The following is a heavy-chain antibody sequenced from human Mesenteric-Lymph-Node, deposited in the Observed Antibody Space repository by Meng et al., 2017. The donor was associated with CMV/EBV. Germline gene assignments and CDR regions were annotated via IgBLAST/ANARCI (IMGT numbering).Heavy chain of an antibody. CDR2: ISYDGSK. CDR3: ARYYFDTSGNRYFAY. V-gene: IGHV3-30-3*01. CDR1: GFTFSSYV. D-gene: IGHD3-22*01. Sequence: GGSLRLSCAASGFTFSSYVMHWVRRAPGKGLEWVAVISYDGSKEYADSVKGRFTISRDNSRDTLYLQMNSLRAEDTAVYYCARYYFDTSGNRYFAYWGQGTLVTVSS. J-gene: IGHJ4*02.